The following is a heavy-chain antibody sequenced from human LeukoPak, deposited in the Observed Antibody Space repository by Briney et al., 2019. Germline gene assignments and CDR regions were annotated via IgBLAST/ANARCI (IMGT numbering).Heavy chain of an antibody. D-gene: IGHD6-13*01. CDR3: ARGPSGSWSSRVRYMDV. J-gene: IGHJ6*03. CDR2: INPNSDNT. Sequence: GASVKVSCKASGYTFTSYDINSVRQATGQGLEWMGWINPNSDNTGYPQKFQGRVTITWNTSISTTYMELSSLRSEDTAVFYCARGPSGSWSSRVRYMDVWGKGTTVTVSS. V-gene: IGHV1-8*03. CDR1: GYTFTSYD.